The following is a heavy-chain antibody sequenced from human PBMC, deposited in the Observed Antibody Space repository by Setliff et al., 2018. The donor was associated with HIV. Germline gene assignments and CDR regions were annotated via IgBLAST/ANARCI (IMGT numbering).Heavy chain of an antibody. CDR1: GYTLTEVS. D-gene: IGHD3-22*01. CDR3: AREIFPQGIVVVFDAFDI. Sequence: ASVKVSCKISGYTLTEVSMHWVRQAPGQGLEWMGWINPNSGGTNYAQKFQGRVTMTRDTSISTAYMELSRLRSDDTAVYYCAREIFPQGIVVVFDAFDIWGQGTMVTVSS. V-gene: IGHV1-2*02. CDR2: INPNSGGT. J-gene: IGHJ3*02.